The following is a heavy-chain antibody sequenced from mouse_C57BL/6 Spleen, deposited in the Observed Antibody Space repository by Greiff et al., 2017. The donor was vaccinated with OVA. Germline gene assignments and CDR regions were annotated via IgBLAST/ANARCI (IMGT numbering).Heavy chain of an antibody. CDR3: VCAFCYDYDDLED. CDR2: IDPSDSET. V-gene: IGHV1-52*01. Sequence: QVQLQQPGAELVRPGSSVKLSCKASGYTFTSYWMHWVKQRPIQGLEWIGNIDPSDSETHYNQKFKDKATLTVDKSSSTAYMQLSSLTSEDSAVYYCVCAFCYDYDDLEDWGKGTTVTVSS. D-gene: IGHD2-4*01. CDR1: GYTFTSYW. J-gene: IGHJ1*03.